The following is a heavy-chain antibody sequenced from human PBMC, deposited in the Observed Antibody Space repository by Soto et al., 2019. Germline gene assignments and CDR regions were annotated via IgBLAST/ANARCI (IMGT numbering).Heavy chain of an antibody. CDR1: GFSLSTSGMC. J-gene: IGHJ4*02. V-gene: IGHV2-70*11. D-gene: IGHD3-22*01. CDR3: GRMIGYYDY. CDR2: IGWDDDN. Sequence: SGPTLVKPTQTLTLTCTFSGFSLSTSGMCVSWIRHPPGKALEWLAGIGWDDDNYYSTSMKTRLTISKDTSKKQVNLTTANMDPDDRATYYCGRMIGYYDYWGQGTLVTVSS.